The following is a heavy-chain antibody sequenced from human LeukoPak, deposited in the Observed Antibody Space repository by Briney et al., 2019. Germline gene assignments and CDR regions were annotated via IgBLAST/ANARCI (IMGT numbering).Heavy chain of an antibody. CDR3: AIARGYSYGLVDY. CDR2: ISGSGGST. J-gene: IGHJ4*02. V-gene: IGHV3-23*01. Sequence: GGSLRLSCAASGFTFSSYGMHWVRQAPGKGLEWVSAISGSGGSTYYADSVKGRFTISRDNSKNTLYLQMNSLRAEDTAVYYCAIARGYSYGLVDYWGQGTLVTVSS. D-gene: IGHD5-18*01. CDR1: GFTFSSYG.